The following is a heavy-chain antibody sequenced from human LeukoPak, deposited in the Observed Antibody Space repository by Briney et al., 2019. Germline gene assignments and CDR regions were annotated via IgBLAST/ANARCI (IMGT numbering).Heavy chain of an antibody. CDR3: AGAGYSGNYYYYFDF. CDR1: GHTFTGYY. CDR2: INPDSGGT. V-gene: IGHV1-2*02. D-gene: IGHD1-26*01. J-gene: IGHJ4*02. Sequence: RASVKVSCKASGHTFTGYYIHWVRQAPGQGLEWMGWINPDSGGTNYAQKFQGRVTMTRDTSTSTVYMQLSRLRSDDTAVYYCAGAGYSGNYYYYFDFWGQGTLVTVSS.